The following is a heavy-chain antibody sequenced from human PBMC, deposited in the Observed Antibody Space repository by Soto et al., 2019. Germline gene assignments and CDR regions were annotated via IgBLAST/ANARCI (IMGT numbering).Heavy chain of an antibody. CDR2: ISWNSGGI. CDR1: GFTLDEYA. V-gene: IGHV3-9*01. J-gene: IGHJ4*02. Sequence: EVQLVESGGGLVQPGRSLRLSCAASGFTLDEYAIHWVRQAPGKGLEWVSGISWNSGGIGYADSVKGRFTISRDNAKNSLYLQMNSLIAEDTALYYCAKDIGYRRAVAGHVAYWGQGTLVTVSS. CDR3: AKDIGYRRAVAGHVAY. D-gene: IGHD6-19*01.